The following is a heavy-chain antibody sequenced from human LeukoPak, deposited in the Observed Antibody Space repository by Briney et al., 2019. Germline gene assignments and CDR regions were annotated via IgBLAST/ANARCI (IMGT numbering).Heavy chain of an antibody. Sequence: SETLSLTCTVSGYSISSGYYWGWIRQPPGKGLEWIGTIYHSGSTYYNPSLKSRVTISVDTSKNQFSLKLTSVTAADTAVYCCATVRGYCSSTICYRYYFDYWGQGTLVTVSS. D-gene: IGHD2-2*01. CDR3: ATVRGYCSSTICYRYYFDY. J-gene: IGHJ4*02. V-gene: IGHV4-38-2*02. CDR1: GYSISSGYY. CDR2: IYHSGST.